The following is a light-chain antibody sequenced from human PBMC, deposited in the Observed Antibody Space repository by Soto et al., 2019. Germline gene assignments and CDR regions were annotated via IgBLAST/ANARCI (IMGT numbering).Light chain of an antibody. CDR2: GYN. V-gene: IGLV1-40*01. Sequence: QAVVTQPPSVSGAPGQRVTISCTGSSSNFGAGYDVQWYQQLPGTAPKFLVNGYNNRPSGVPDRFSGSKSGTSGSLAITGLQAEDEADYYCQSYDTSLSAYVFGTGTKVTVL. J-gene: IGLJ1*01. CDR3: QSYDTSLSAYV. CDR1: SSNFGAGYD.